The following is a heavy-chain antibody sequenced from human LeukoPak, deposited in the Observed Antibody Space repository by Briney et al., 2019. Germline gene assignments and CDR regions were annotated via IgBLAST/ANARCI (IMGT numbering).Heavy chain of an antibody. Sequence: MPGGSLRLSCAASGLTFSSYSMNWVRQAPGKGLEWVSSISSSSSYIYYADSVKGRFTISRDNAKNSLYLQMNSLRAEDTAVYCCYYDSSGYPYWGQGTLVTVSS. V-gene: IGHV3-21*01. CDR1: GLTFSSYS. D-gene: IGHD3-22*01. CDR3: YYDSSGYPY. CDR2: ISSSSSYI. J-gene: IGHJ4*02.